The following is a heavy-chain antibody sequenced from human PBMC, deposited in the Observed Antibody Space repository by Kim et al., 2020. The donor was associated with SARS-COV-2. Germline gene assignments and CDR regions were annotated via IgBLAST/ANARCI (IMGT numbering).Heavy chain of an antibody. CDR3: TPDRLGLAHCASASCLPLDY. CDR1: GFAFNNAW. J-gene: IGHJ4*02. Sequence: GGSLRHSCAASGFAFNNAWMSWVRQAPGKGLEWVGLIKTKSEAEATDYAAPVKGRFTISRDDSKTTLYLQMNSLKIEDTAVYFCTPDRLGLAHCASASCLPLDYWGQGTLVTVSA. D-gene: IGHD2-2*01. CDR2: IKTKSEAEAT. V-gene: IGHV3-15*01.